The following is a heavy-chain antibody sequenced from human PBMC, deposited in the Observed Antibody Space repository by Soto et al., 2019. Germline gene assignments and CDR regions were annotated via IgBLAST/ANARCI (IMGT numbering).Heavy chain of an antibody. V-gene: IGHV3-48*01. CDR1: GFDFTTYS. D-gene: IGHD1-26*01. J-gene: IGHJ6*03. CDR3: ASPAELPWEVDYYYYYMDG. Sequence: EMQLVESGGGLVQPGGSLRLSCEASGFDFTTYSMDWVRQAPGKGLEWVAYIEYRRIAMSYADSVKGRFSISRDNARNSVYLQLSSLRIEDTAVFYRASPAELPWEVDYYYYYMDGWGTGVPVTVSS. CDR2: IEYRRIAM.